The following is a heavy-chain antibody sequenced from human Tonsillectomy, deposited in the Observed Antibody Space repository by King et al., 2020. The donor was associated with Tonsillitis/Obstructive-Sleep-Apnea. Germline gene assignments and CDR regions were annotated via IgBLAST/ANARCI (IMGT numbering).Heavy chain of an antibody. V-gene: IGHV3-30*18. D-gene: IGHD3-3*01. J-gene: IGHJ4*02. Sequence: QVQLVESGGGVVQSGRSLRLSCAASGFILSSYGMHWVRQAPGKGLEWVAVISYDGSNKYYADSVKGRFTISRDNSKNTLDLQMNSLRVEDTAVYYCAKWSTIFGSLDYWGQGALVTVSS. CDR2: ISYDGSNK. CDR3: AKWSTIFGSLDY. CDR1: GFILSSYG.